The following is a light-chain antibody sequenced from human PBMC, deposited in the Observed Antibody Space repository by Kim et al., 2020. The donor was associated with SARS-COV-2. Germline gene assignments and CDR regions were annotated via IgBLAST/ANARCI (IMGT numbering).Light chain of an antibody. CDR3: QQYDNLPLT. V-gene: IGKV1-33*01. CDR2: DAS. CDR1: QDISNY. J-gene: IGKJ3*01. Sequence: DIQMTQSPSSLSASVGDRVTITCKASQDISNYLNWYQQKPGKAPKLLIYDASNLETGVPSRFSGSGSGTDFTFTISSLQPEDIATYYCQQYDNLPLTVGPGATVDSK.